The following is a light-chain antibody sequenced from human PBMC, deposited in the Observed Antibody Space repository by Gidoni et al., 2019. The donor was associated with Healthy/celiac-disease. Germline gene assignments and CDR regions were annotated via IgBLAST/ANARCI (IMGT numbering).Light chain of an antibody. Sequence: DIVMTQSPDSLTVSLGERASINCKSSQTILYNSNNKTYLAWYQQKPGKPPRLLIYWASTRESGVPDRFSGSGSGTDFTLTISSLQAEDVAVYYGQPYFTSPWTFGQGTKVEIK. V-gene: IGKV4-1*01. CDR3: QPYFTSPWT. CDR2: WAS. J-gene: IGKJ1*01. CDR1: QTILYNSNNKTY.